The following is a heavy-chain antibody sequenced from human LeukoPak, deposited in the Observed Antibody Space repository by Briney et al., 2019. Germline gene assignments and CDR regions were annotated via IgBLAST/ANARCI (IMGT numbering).Heavy chain of an antibody. CDR1: GGSFSGYY. D-gene: IGHD3-22*01. CDR2: INHGGST. J-gene: IGHJ4*02. Sequence: SETLSLTCGVYGGSFSGYYWSWIRQSPGKGLEWIGEINHGGSTNYTPSLKSRVTISVDTSKNQFSLKLSSVTAADTAVYYCASVYFDNSGYNRYDYWGQGTLVTVSS. CDR3: ASVYFDNSGYNRYDY. V-gene: IGHV4-34*01.